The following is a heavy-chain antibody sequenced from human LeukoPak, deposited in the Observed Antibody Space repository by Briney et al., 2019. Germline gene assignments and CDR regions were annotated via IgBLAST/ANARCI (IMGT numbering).Heavy chain of an antibody. CDR3: ARDAVDTANAV. D-gene: IGHD5-18*01. CDR1: GFTFTTYW. V-gene: IGHV3-74*01. Sequence: GGSLRLSCAASGFTFTTYWMHWVRQAPGKGLVWVSHINSDGSITSCADSVKGRFTISRDNAKNTLYLQMNSLRAEDTAVYYCARDAVDTANAVWGQGTTVTVSS. J-gene: IGHJ6*02. CDR2: INSDGSIT.